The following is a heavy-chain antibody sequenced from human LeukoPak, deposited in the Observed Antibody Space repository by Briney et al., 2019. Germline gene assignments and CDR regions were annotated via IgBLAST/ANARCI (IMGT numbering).Heavy chain of an antibody. D-gene: IGHD6-19*01. CDR1: GYTFTGYY. J-gene: IGHJ4*02. CDR3: ASIAVPLYYFDY. V-gene: IGHV1-2*02. Sequence: GASVKVSCKASGYTFTGYYMHWVRQAPGQGLEWMGWINPNSGGTNYAQKFQGRVTMTRDTSISTAYMELSSLRSEDTAVYYCASIAVPLYYFDYWGQGTLVTVSS. CDR2: INPNSGGT.